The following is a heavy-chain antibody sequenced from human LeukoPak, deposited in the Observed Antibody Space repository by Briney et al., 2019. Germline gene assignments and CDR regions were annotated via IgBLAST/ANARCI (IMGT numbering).Heavy chain of an antibody. D-gene: IGHD3-10*01. Sequence: SETLSLTCSVSGGSISSRSYYWGWIRQPPGKGLEWIGSIYYSGSTYYNPSLKSRVTISVDTSKNQFSLKLSSVTAADTAVYYCAREPNGGPFDYWGQGTLVTVSS. J-gene: IGHJ4*02. CDR3: AREPNGGPFDY. CDR1: GGSISSRSYY. V-gene: IGHV4-39*07. CDR2: IYYSGST.